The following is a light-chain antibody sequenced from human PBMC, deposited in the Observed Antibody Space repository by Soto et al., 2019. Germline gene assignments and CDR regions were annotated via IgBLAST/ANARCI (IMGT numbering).Light chain of an antibody. CDR2: GAS. V-gene: IGKV3-15*01. CDR1: ESLSSN. J-gene: IGKJ1*01. Sequence: EVVMTQSPATLSVSPGGRATLSCRASESLSSNLAWYQQKPGQAPRLLIYGASTRGTGIPARFSGSGSGTEFTLTISSLQSEGFAVYYCQQYSDWPPTFGRGTKVDIK. CDR3: QQYSDWPPT.